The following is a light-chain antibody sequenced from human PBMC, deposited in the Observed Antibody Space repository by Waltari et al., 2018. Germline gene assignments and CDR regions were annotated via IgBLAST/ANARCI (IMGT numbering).Light chain of an antibody. J-gene: IGLJ2*01. CDR1: SSDIGSFV. CDR3: QSYDNAWRGSVL. V-gene: IGLV1-40*01. CDR2: DNT. Sequence: LTQPPSVSGAPGQRVTISCTGSSSDIGSFVVNWYQHRPGSVPRLLIYDNTHRPSAVPDRFTASKSDTSASLDIAGLQPDDEADYYCQSYDNAWRGSVLIGGGTRLTVL.